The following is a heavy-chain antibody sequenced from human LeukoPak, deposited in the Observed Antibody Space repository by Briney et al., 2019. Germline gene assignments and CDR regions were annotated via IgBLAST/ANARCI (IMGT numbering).Heavy chain of an antibody. V-gene: IGHV3-74*01. CDR3: ARGIARGSGSTQGY. CDR1: GFTFSDYW. J-gene: IGHJ4*02. D-gene: IGHD3-10*01. Sequence: GGSLRLSCATSGFTFSDYWMHWVRQAPGKGLVWVSRIKNDGGTTNYADSVKGRFTISRDNAKNTLYLQLDSLRAEDTVIYYCARGIARGSGSTQGYWGEGTLVTVSS. CDR2: IKNDGGTT.